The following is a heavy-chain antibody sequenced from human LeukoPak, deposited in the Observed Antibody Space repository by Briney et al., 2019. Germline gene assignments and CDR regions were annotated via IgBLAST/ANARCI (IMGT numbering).Heavy chain of an antibody. Sequence: SETLSLTCAVYGGSFSGYYWSWIRQPPGKGLEWIGEINHSGSTNYNPSLKSRVTISVDTSKNQFSLKLSSVTAADTAVYYCARVLVSRYFDWLLAKYYFDYWGQGTLVTVSS. CDR3: ARVLVSRYFDWLLAKYYFDY. V-gene: IGHV4-34*01. CDR2: INHSGST. J-gene: IGHJ4*02. D-gene: IGHD3-9*01. CDR1: GGSFSGYY.